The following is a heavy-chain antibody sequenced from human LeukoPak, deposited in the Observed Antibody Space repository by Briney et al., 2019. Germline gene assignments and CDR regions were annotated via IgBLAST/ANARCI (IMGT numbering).Heavy chain of an antibody. Sequence: SETLSLTCAVYGGSFSGYYWSWIRQPPGKGLEWIGEINHSGSTNYNPSLKSRVTISVDTSKNQFSLKLSSVTAADTAVYYCARGPRGYIALYRNNAFDIWGQGTMVTVSS. CDR3: ARGPRGYIALYRNNAFDI. CDR2: INHSGST. V-gene: IGHV4-34*01. J-gene: IGHJ3*02. CDR1: GGSFSGYY. D-gene: IGHD2-15*01.